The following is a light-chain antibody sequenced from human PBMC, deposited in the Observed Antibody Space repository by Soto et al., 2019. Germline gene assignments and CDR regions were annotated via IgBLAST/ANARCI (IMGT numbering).Light chain of an antibody. CDR2: GNS. V-gene: IGLV1-40*01. J-gene: IGLJ2*01. CDR1: SSNIGAGYD. CDR3: QSYDNSLSGWV. Sequence: QTVVTQPPSVSGAPGQRVTISCTGSSSNIGAGYDVNWYRQLPGAAPKVLIYGNSNRPSGVPDRFSGSKSGTSASLAITGLQAEDEADYYCQSYDNSLSGWVFGGGTKLTVL.